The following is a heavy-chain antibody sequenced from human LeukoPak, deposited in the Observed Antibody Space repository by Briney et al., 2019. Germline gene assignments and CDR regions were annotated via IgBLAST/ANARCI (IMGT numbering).Heavy chain of an antibody. CDR3: ARDVTPPYIVADYGMDV. J-gene: IGHJ6*02. CDR1: GFTFSSYG. Sequence: GRSLRLSCAASGFTFSSYGMHWVRQAPGKGLEWVAVIWYDGSNKYYADSVKGRFTISRDNSKNTLYLQMSSLRAEDTAVYYCARDVTPPYIVADYGMDVWGQGTTVTVSS. CDR2: IWYDGSNK. V-gene: IGHV3-33*01. D-gene: IGHD5-12*01.